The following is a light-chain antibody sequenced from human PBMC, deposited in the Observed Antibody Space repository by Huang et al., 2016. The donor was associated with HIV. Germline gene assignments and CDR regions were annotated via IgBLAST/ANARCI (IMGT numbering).Light chain of an antibody. J-gene: IGKJ2*01. Sequence: EIVLTQSPATLSLSPGERATLSCRASQSVSSYLAWFQQKPGQAPRLLIYDASNRATGIPARFSGRGSGTDFTLTISSLEPEDFAVYYCQYRDTWPPVYTFGQGTKLEIK. V-gene: IGKV3-11*01. CDR1: QSVSSY. CDR3: QYRDTWPPVYT. CDR2: DAS.